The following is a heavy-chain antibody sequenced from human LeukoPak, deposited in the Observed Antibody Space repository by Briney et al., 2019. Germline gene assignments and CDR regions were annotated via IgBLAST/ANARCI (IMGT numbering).Heavy chain of an antibody. J-gene: IGHJ4*02. CDR1: GFPFSTYA. CDR2: ITGSGGFT. Sequence: PGGSLRLSCAASGFPFSTYAMNWVRQAPGKGLEWVSVITGSGGFTQYADSVKGRFTISRDNSENTVYLQMNSLRAEDTALYYCVRSLDYWGQGTLVTVSS. CDR3: VRSLDY. V-gene: IGHV3-23*01.